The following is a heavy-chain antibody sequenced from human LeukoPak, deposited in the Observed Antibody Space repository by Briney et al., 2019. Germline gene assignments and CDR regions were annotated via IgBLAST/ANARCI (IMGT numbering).Heavy chain of an antibody. Sequence: GESLRLSCAASGFTFSYYGMHWVRQAPGKGLEWVAFIRYDGNDKYYADSVKGRFTISRDTSRNTLYLQMNSLRAEDTAVYYCAKFFPDFDAFDICGQGTMVTVSS. V-gene: IGHV3-30*02. CDR2: IRYDGNDK. CDR3: AKFFPDFDAFDI. CDR1: GFTFSYYG. J-gene: IGHJ3*02.